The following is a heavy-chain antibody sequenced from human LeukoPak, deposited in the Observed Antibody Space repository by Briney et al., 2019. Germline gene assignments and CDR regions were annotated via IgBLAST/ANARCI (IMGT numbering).Heavy chain of an antibody. D-gene: IGHD6-13*01. CDR1: GGSISSGSCY. Sequence: PSETLSLTCTVSGGSISSGSCYWSWIRQPAGKGLEWIGRIYTSGSTNYNPSLKSRVTISVDTSKNQFSLKLSSVTAADTAVYYCASEAAAGGFDYWGQGTLVTVSS. CDR3: ASEAAAGGFDY. V-gene: IGHV4-61*02. J-gene: IGHJ4*02. CDR2: IYTSGST.